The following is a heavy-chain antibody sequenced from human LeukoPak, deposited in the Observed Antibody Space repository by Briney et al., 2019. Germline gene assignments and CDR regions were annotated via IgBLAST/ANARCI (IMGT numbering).Heavy chain of an antibody. D-gene: IGHD5-12*01. Sequence: PSETLSLTCAVYGGSFSGYYWSWIRQPPGQGLEWIGKINQGGSTNYNPSLKSRVTMSVDTSRNQFSLKLISVTVADTAVYYCARTLLVTTTALDSWGQGTLVTVSS. CDR3: ARTLLVTTTALDS. J-gene: IGHJ1*01. CDR1: GGSFSGYY. CDR2: INQGGST. V-gene: IGHV4-34*01.